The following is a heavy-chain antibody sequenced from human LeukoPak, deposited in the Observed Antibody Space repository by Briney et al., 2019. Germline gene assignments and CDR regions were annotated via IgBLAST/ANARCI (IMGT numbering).Heavy chain of an antibody. Sequence: ASVKVSCKTSGYTFSTYAIQWVRQAPGQRLEWMGWINGGDGNTKFSQKFQGRVTITRDTSASSSYMELSSLRSEDTAVYYCARSYIVVVPAVYFDYWGRGTLVAVFS. CDR3: ARSYIVVVPAVYFDY. CDR1: GYTFSTYA. CDR2: INGGDGNT. D-gene: IGHD2-2*01. V-gene: IGHV1-3*01. J-gene: IGHJ4*02.